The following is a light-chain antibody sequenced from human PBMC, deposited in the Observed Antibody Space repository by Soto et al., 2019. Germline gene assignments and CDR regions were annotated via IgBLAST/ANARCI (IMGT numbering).Light chain of an antibody. CDR2: GAS. CDR1: QGISSN. V-gene: IGKV3-15*01. CDR3: QQYNNWPTWT. Sequence: TQTPSSLSASVGDRVTITCRASQGISSNLAWYQQTPGQAPRLLIYGASTRATGIPARFSGSGSGTEFTLTISSLQSEDFAVYYCQQYNNWPTWTFGQGTKVDIK. J-gene: IGKJ1*01.